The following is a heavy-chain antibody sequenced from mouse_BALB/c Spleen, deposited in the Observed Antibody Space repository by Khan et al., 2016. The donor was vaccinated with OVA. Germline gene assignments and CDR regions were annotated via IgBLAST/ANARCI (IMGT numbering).Heavy chain of an antibody. CDR1: GFTFITYV. J-gene: IGHJ3*01. D-gene: IGHD1-1*01. V-gene: IGHV5-6*01. CDR2: ISTGGSYT. CDR3: ERLAYYYDSEGFAY. Sequence: EVQLVESGGDLVKPGGSLKLSCFFSGFTFITYVMSWVRQTPDKRLEWVATISTGGSYTYYPDSVKGRLTIPKDNDKNTLYLQMSSLKSEDTAMFYCERLAYYYDSEGFAYWGQGTLVTVSA.